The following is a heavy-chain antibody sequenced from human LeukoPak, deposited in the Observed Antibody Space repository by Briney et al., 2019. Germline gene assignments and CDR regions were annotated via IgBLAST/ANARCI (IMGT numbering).Heavy chain of an antibody. D-gene: IGHD5-24*01. CDR1: GGSISSSSYY. J-gene: IGHJ6*02. CDR2: IYYSGST. Sequence: SETLSLTCTVSGGSISSSSYYWGWIRQPPGKGLEWIGSIYYSGSTNYNPSLKSRVTISVDTSKNQFSLKLSSVTAADTAVYYCARGWLQTYYYGMDVWGQGTTVTVSS. CDR3: ARGWLQTYYYGMDV. V-gene: IGHV4-39*07.